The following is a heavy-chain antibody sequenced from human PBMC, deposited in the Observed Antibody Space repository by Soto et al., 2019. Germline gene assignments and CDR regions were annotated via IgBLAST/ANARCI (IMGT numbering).Heavy chain of an antibody. D-gene: IGHD3-10*01. CDR3: ARPNFRVLTHFEC. CDR1: GYTFTNYW. V-gene: IGHV5-51*01. CDR2: IFPGDSDT. Sequence: GESLKISCKAIGYTFTNYWIGCVRQTPGKGLEWMGIIFPGDSDTRYNPSFEGQVTVSADESISTAYLQWNKLKASDTDMYYCARPNFRVLTHFECWGKVPLVTVSS. J-gene: IGHJ4*02.